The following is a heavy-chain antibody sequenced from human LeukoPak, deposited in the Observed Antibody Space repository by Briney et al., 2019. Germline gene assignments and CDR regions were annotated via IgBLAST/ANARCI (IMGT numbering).Heavy chain of an antibody. V-gene: IGHV3-53*01. CDR2: IYSGGST. CDR1: GFTLSSNY. J-gene: IGHJ4*02. D-gene: IGHD1-26*01. Sequence: GGSLRLSCAASGFTLSSNYMSWVRQAPGKGLEWVSVIYSGGSTYYADSVKGRVTISRDNSKNALYLQINSLRAEDTAVYYCAREWELLYWGQGTLVTVSS. CDR3: AREWELLY.